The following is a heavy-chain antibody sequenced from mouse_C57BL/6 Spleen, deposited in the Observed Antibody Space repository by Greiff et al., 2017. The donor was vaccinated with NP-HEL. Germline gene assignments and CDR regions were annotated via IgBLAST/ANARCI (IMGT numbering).Heavy chain of an antibody. CDR3: ASYDYGGGGNYFDY. CDR2: INPNYGTT. CDR1: GYSFTDYN. V-gene: IGHV1-39*01. J-gene: IGHJ2*01. D-gene: IGHD2-4*01. Sequence: EVQVVESGPELVKPGASVKISCKASGYSFTDYNMNWVKQSNGKSLEWIGVINPNYGTTSYNQKFKGKATLTVDQSSSTAYMQLNSLTSEDSAVYYCASYDYGGGGNYFDYWGQGTTLTVSS.